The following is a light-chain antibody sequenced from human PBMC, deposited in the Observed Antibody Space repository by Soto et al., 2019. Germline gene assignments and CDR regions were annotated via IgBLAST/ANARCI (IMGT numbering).Light chain of an antibody. V-gene: IGLV1-40*01. CDR3: QSYDSSLSGYV. CDR2: ENN. Sequence: QSVLTQPPSVSEAPGQRVTISCTGSSSNIGAAYEAHWYQQVPGTAPKLLIYENNNRPSGVPDRFSGSKSGTSASLAITGLQAEDEAEYYCQSYDSSLSGYVFGTGTKVTFL. J-gene: IGLJ1*01. CDR1: SSNIGAAYE.